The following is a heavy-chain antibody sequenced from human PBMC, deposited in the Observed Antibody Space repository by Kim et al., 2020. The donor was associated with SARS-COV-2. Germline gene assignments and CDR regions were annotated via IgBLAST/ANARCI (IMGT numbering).Heavy chain of an antibody. CDR2: IYHSGST. CDR3: ARVSDDSSGYYEGGNFDY. J-gene: IGHJ4*02. V-gene: IGHV4-4*02. CDR1: GGSISSSNW. D-gene: IGHD3-22*01. Sequence: SETLSLTCAVSGGSISSSNWWSWVRQPPGKGLEWIGEIYHSGSTNYNPSLKSRVTISVDKSKNQFSLKLSSVTAADTAVYYCARVSDDSSGYYEGGNFDYWGQGTLVTVSS.